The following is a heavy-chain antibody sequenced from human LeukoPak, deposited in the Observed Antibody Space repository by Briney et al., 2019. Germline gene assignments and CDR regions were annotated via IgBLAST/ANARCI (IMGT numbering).Heavy chain of an antibody. D-gene: IGHD3-10*01. J-gene: IGHJ4*02. CDR3: ARDPYGSGDGYFDY. CDR2: IWYNGSKK. V-gene: IGHV3-33*08. Sequence: GGSLRLSCAASGFTFSSYGMHWVRQAPAKGLEWVAIIWYNGSKKYYAESVKGRFPISRDNSKNTLYLQMSSLRAEDTAVYYCARDPYGSGDGYFDYWGQGTLVTVSS. CDR1: GFTFSSYG.